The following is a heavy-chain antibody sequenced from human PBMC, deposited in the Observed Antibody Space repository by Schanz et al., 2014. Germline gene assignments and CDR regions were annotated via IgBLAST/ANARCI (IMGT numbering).Heavy chain of an antibody. D-gene: IGHD2-21*01. CDR3: ARKSLVSAHYDS. Sequence: EVQLLESGGGLVQPGGSLRLSCAASGFTFSSYAMSWVRQAPGKGLVWVARINSVGSNTDYADSVKGRFTISRDNAKNSLYLQMNSLRAEDTAVYYCARKSLVSAHYDSWGQGTLVTVSS. CDR1: GFTFSSYA. V-gene: IGHV3-23*01. J-gene: IGHJ4*02. CDR2: INSVGSNT.